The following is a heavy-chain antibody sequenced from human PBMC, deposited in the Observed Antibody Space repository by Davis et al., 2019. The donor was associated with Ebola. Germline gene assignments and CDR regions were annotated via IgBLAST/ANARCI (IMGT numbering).Heavy chain of an antibody. CDR3: ARDGYYYGSGSYYLSADY. J-gene: IGHJ4*02. CDR2: INHSGST. D-gene: IGHD3-10*01. CDR1: GGSFSGYY. V-gene: IGHV4-34*01. Sequence: MPSETLSLTCAVYGGSFSGYYWSWIRQPPGKGLEWIGEINHSGSTNYNPSLKSRVTISVDTSKNQFSLKLSSVTAADTAVYYCARDGYYYGSGSYYLSADYWGQGTLVTVSS.